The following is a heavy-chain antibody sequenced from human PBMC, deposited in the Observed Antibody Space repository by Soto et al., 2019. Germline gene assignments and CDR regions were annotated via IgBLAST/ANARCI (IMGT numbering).Heavy chain of an antibody. Sequence: PSQTLSLTCVISGDSVSSKSATWSWIRQSPSRGLDWLGRTYYRSQWFSDYEPSVKGRITINSDASKNQFYLHLNSVTPEDTAVYFCARETDFWSADPWGQGTLVTVSS. D-gene: IGHD3-3*01. CDR2: TYYRSQWFS. V-gene: IGHV6-1*01. CDR1: GDSVSSKSAT. J-gene: IGHJ5*02. CDR3: ARETDFWSADP.